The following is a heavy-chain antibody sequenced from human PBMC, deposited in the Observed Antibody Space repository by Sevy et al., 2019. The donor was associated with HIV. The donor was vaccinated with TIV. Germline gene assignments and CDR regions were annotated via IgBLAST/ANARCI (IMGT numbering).Heavy chain of an antibody. D-gene: IGHD6-13*01. CDR3: ARGVAAPAQRHSEY. Sequence: ASVKVSCKTSGYYFTLYSLSWVRQAPGQGLEWMGRINPDNRATKYSQKFQGRVTMTRDTSISTFYMYLSRLRSDDTAVYYCARGVAAPAQRHSEYWGQGTLVTVSS. CDR2: INPDNRAT. CDR1: GYYFTLYS. J-gene: IGHJ4*02. V-gene: IGHV1-2*06.